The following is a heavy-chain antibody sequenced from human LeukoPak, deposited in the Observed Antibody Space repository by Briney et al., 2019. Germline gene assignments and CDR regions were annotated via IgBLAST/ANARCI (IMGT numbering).Heavy chain of an antibody. D-gene: IGHD5-18*01. V-gene: IGHV1-69*04. J-gene: IGHJ4*02. CDR2: IIPILGIA. Sequence: SVKVSCKASGGTFSSYAISWVRQAPGQGLEWMGRIIPILGIANYAQKFQGRVTITADKSTSTAYMELSSLRSEDTAVYYCARDESREYSYGSDYWGQGTLVTVSS. CDR3: ARDESREYSYGSDY. CDR1: GGTFSSYA.